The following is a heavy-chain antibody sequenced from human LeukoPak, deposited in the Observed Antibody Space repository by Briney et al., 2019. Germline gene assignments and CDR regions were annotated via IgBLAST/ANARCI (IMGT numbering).Heavy chain of an antibody. CDR3: ARHRAFIAAAGTVADY. V-gene: IGHV5-51*01. D-gene: IGHD6-13*01. J-gene: IGHJ4*02. CDR1: GYSFTSYG. CDR2: IFPGDSDT. Sequence: GGSLQISCKGSGYSFTSYGIGWVRQMPGKGLEWMGVIFPGDSDTRYSPSSQAEDTISADKTISTAYLQWSSLKASDTAMYYCARHRAFIAAAGTVADYWGQGTLVTVSS.